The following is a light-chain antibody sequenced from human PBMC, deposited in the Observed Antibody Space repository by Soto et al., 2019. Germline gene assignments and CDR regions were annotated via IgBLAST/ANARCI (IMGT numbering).Light chain of an antibody. Sequence: EIVLTQSPGTLSLSPGEGATLSCRASQSVSSSSLTWYQQKRGQAPGLLIYGACTMATGIPDRFSGSGSGKDFTITIRRVEPEGVEVYCCNQYQSSFTFGGGTKVEIK. CDR3: NQYQSSFT. J-gene: IGKJ4*01. CDR2: GAC. V-gene: IGKV3-20*01. CDR1: QSVSSSS.